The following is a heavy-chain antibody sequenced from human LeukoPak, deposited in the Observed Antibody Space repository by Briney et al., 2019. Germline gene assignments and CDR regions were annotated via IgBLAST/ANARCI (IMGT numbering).Heavy chain of an antibody. CDR3: ASPSAEMTTINGWYFDV. Sequence: GGSLRLSCAASGFTLSNYWMHWVRQAPGKGLVWVSHINNDGRNIGYADSVKGRFTIYRDYSKNTLYLQMNNLRAEDTAVYYCASPSAEMTTINGWYFDVWGRGTLVTVSS. CDR2: INNDGRNI. D-gene: IGHD5-24*01. V-gene: IGHV3-74*01. J-gene: IGHJ2*01. CDR1: GFTLSNYW.